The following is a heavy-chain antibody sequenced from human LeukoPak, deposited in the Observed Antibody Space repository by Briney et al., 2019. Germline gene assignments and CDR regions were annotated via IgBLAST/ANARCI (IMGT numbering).Heavy chain of an antibody. CDR3: ARDSRGEYYDFWSDFDY. J-gene: IGHJ4*02. Sequence: GGSPRLSCAASGFTFSNYAMSWVRQAPGKGLEWVSAISGSGGSTYYADSVKGRLTISRDNSKNTLYLQMNSLRAEDTAVYYCARDSRGEYYDFWSDFDYWGQGTLVTVSS. CDR2: ISGSGGST. V-gene: IGHV3-23*01. D-gene: IGHD3-3*01. CDR1: GFTFSNYA.